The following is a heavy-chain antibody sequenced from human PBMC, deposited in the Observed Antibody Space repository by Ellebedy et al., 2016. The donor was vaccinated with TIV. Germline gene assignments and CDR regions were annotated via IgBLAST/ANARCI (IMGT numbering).Heavy chain of an antibody. D-gene: IGHD3-10*01. J-gene: IGHJ4*02. CDR1: GFSFSSYG. V-gene: IGHV3-33*03. Sequence: PGGSLRLSCAASGFSFSSYGMHWVRQAPGKGLEWVAVIWSDGSNKYYADSVKGRFTISRDNAKNTLYLQMNRLRAEDTAVYYCASRGVAVQGADYWGQGTLVTVSS. CDR2: IWSDGSNK. CDR3: ASRGVAVQGADY.